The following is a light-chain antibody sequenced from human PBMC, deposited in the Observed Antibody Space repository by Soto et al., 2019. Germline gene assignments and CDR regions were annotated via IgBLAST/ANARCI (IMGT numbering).Light chain of an antibody. CDR2: DAS. V-gene: IGKV3-11*01. J-gene: IGKJ2*01. CDR3: QQRSNWPPT. CDR1: QSVSSY. Sequence: EIVLTQSPATLSLSPGARATLSCRASQSVSSYLAWYQQKPGQAPRLLIYDASNRATGIPARFSGSGSGTDFTLTISSLEPEDFSVYYCQQRSNWPPTFGQGTKLEIK.